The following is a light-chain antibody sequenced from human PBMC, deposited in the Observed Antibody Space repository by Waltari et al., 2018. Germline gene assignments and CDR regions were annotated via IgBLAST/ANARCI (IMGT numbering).Light chain of an antibody. V-gene: IGKV4-1*01. J-gene: IGKJ1*01. CDR2: WAS. CDR3: QQYYRSRT. CDR1: QSVFYRSDNKNY. Sequence: DIVMTQSPDSLAVSLGARDTIDCKSSQSVFYRSDNKNYLAWYQNKPGQPPKLLFYWASTRESGVPDRFSASGSGTDFTLTINNLQAEDVAVYYCQQYYRSRTFGQGTKVEIK.